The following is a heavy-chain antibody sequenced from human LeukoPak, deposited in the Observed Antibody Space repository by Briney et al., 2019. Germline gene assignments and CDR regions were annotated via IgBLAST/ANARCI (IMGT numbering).Heavy chain of an antibody. J-gene: IGHJ4*02. CDR1: GFTFDDYA. D-gene: IGHD6-6*01. CDR3: AKAPRLLQLVFDY. CDR2: ISWNSGSI. Sequence: GGSLRLSCAASGFTFDDYAMHWVRHAPGKGLEWVSGISWNSGSIGYADSVKGRFTISRDNAKNSLYLQMNSLRAEDTALYYCAKAPRLLQLVFDYWGQGTLVTVSS. V-gene: IGHV3-9*01.